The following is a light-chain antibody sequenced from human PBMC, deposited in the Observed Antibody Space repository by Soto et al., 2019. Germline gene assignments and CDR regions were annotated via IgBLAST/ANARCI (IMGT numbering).Light chain of an antibody. J-gene: IGLJ2*01. CDR2: KDN. CDR1: SGSIASSY. V-gene: IGLV6-57*04. CDR3: QSYDRTSPVV. Sequence: NFMLTQPHSVSDSPGKTVTISCTRTSGSIASSYVHWYQQRPGSAPTTLIYKDNERPSGVPGRFSGSIDRSSNSASLTISGLRTEDEAVYYCQSYDRTSPVVFGGGTKLTVL.